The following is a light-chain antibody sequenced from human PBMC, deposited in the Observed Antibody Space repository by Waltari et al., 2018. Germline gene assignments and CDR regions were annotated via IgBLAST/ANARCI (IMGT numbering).Light chain of an antibody. CDR2: GNN. CDR3: QSYDSSLSGVV. J-gene: IGLJ2*01. CDR1: SSNLGAPYA. V-gene: IGLV1-40*01. Sequence: QSVLTQPPSVSGAPGPRVPISCTGRSSNLGAPYAVQWYRHLPGTAPRLLIYGNNHRPSGVPDRFSGSKSGTSASLAITGLQAEDEADYYCQSYDSSLSGVVFGGGTKLTVL.